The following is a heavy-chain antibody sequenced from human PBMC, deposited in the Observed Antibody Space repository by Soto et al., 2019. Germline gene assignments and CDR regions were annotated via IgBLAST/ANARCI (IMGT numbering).Heavy chain of an antibody. CDR1: GFSLSTSGMG. Sequence: QITLKESGPTLVKPTQTLTLNCTFSGFSLSTSGMGVGWIRQPPGKALEWLALIYWNDDKRYSPSLKSRLTITKDTSKNQVVLTMTNMDPVDTATYYCARRYCSGGSCYSGYGYWGQGTLVTVSS. J-gene: IGHJ4*02. CDR2: IYWNDDK. D-gene: IGHD2-15*01. V-gene: IGHV2-5*01. CDR3: ARRYCSGGSCYSGYGY.